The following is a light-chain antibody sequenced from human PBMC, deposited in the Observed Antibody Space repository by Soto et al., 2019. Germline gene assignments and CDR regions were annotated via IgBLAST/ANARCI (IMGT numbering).Light chain of an antibody. Sequence: QAVLTQPPSASSTPGQTVTISCSGSTSNIGTFYVYWYQHLPGTAPKLLIYLGDQRASGVSDRFSGSNSGTSASLAINGLRSDDEADYYCAAWDDNLNAYVFGSGTKVTVL. V-gene: IGLV1-47*02. J-gene: IGLJ1*01. CDR1: TSNIGTFY. CDR2: LGD. CDR3: AAWDDNLNAYV.